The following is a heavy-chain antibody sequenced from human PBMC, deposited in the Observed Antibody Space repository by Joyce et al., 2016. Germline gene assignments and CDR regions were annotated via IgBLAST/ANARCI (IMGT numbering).Heavy chain of an antibody. CDR1: GGTFNTYA. V-gene: IGHV1-69*06. CDR3: ARPNSSNWDHLDF. J-gene: IGHJ4*02. CDR2: VIPMSGTR. D-gene: IGHD6-13*01. Sequence: QVQLVQSGAEVKKTGSSVKVSCKASGGTFNTYAINWVRQAPGQGLEWIGAVIPMSGTRNYAQKFQGRVTIIADISTTTASMELSSLTSEDTAMYFCARPNSSNWDHLDFWGQGTLVTVSS.